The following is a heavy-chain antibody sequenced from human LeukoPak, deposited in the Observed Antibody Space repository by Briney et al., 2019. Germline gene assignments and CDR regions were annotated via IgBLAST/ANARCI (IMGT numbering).Heavy chain of an antibody. CDR2: IWYDGSNK. CDR3: AKRGPGALPGSYDH. D-gene: IGHD1-26*01. CDR1: GFTFRSYG. V-gene: IGHV3-33*06. Sequence: GGSLRLSCAASGFTFRSYGMHCVRQAPGKGLEWVAVIWYDGSNKYYADSVKGRFTISRDNSKNTLYLQMNSLRAEDTAVYYCAKRGPGALPGSYDHWGQGTLVTVSS. J-gene: IGHJ4*02.